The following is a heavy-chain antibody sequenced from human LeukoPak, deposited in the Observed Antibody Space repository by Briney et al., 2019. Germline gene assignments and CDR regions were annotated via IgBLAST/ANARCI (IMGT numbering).Heavy chain of an antibody. CDR2: ISYDGSNK. Sequence: AGRSLRLSCAASGFTFSSYGMHWVRQAPGKGLEWVAVISYDGSNKYYADSVKGRFTISRDNSKNTLYLQMNSLRAEDTAVYYCAKNQDAGYSSSCLDYWGQGTLVTVSS. CDR1: GFTFSSYG. J-gene: IGHJ4*02. D-gene: IGHD6-13*01. V-gene: IGHV3-30*18. CDR3: AKNQDAGYSSSCLDY.